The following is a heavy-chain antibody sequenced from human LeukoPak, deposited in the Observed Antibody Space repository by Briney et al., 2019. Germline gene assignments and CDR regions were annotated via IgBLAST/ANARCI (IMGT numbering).Heavy chain of an antibody. CDR1: GFTVSSTF. J-gene: IGHJ3*01. CDR2: LYSDGRT. CDR3: ARGDNWNGVGAFDV. V-gene: IGHV3-53*01. Sequence: GGSLRPSCEASGFTVSSTFMSWVRQAPGEGLEWVSALYSDGRTYYADSVRGRFTISRDNSKNTLYLQMNSLRAEDTAVYYCARGDNWNGVGAFDVWGQGTLVTVSS. D-gene: IGHD1-20*01.